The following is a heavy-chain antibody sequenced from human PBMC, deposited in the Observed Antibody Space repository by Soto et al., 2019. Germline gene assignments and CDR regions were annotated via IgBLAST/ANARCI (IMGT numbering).Heavy chain of an antibody. V-gene: IGHV1-69*02. D-gene: IGHD3-10*01. Sequence: SVKVSCKASGGTFSSYTISWVRQAPGQGLEWMGRIIPILGIANYAQKFQGRVKITADKSTSTAYMELSSLRSEDTAVYYCVSGNYNYYYYYGMDVWGQGTTVTVSS. J-gene: IGHJ6*02. CDR1: GGTFSSYT. CDR2: IIPILGIA. CDR3: VSGNYNYYYYYGMDV.